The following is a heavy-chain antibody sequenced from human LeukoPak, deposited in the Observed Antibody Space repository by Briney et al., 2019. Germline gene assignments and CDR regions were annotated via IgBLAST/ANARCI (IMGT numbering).Heavy chain of an antibody. V-gene: IGHV3-23*01. Sequence: GVSLRLSCAASGFTFTKYAMTWVRQAPGKGLEWVSAISPSGDSTYYADSVKGRFTISRDKSKSTLFLQMNSLRAEDTAAYHCAKALTYGDYYYGMDVWGQGTTVTVSS. D-gene: IGHD4-17*01. CDR3: AKALTYGDYYYGMDV. J-gene: IGHJ6*02. CDR2: ISPSGDST. CDR1: GFTFTKYA.